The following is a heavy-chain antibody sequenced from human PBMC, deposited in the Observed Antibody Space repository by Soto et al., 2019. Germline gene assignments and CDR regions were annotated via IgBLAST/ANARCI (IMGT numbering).Heavy chain of an antibody. CDR2: ISSSSSTI. CDR3: AREVGDLNWFDP. D-gene: IGHD4-17*01. Sequence: EVQLVESGGGLVQPGGSLRLSCAASGFTFSSYSMNWVGQAPGKGLEWVSYISSSSSTIYYADSVKGRFTISRDNPKNSLYLQMNSLRAEDTAVYYCAREVGDLNWFDPGGQGTLVTVSS. V-gene: IGHV3-48*01. J-gene: IGHJ5*02. CDR1: GFTFSSYS.